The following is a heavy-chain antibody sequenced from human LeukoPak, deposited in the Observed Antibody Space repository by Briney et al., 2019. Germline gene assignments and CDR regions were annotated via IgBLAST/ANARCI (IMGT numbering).Heavy chain of an antibody. CDR1: GFTFSRYG. CDR3: ARGGRGEWDKKENNWFDP. J-gene: IGHJ5*02. CDR2: IWSDGKKK. Sequence: PGRSLRLSRAASGFTFSRYGMHCVPEAPRKGLERVAVIWSDGKKKNYADSVEGRLTISTDNSKNTLYLQMNSLRAEDTSVYYCARGGRGEWDKKENNWFDPWGQGTLVTVSS. D-gene: IGHD3-16*01. V-gene: IGHV3-33*01.